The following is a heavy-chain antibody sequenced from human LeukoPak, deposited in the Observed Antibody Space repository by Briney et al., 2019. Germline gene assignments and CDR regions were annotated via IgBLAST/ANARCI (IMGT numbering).Heavy chain of an antibody. D-gene: IGHD3-3*01. CDR3: ARDSGFLEWFGFDY. CDR2: IYTSGST. V-gene: IGHV4-4*07. J-gene: IGHJ4*02. CDR1: GGSISSYY. Sequence: PSETLSLTCTVSGGSISSYYWSWIRQPAGKGLEWIGRIYTSGSTNYNPSLKSRVTMSVDTSKNQFPLKLSSVTAADTAVYYCARDSGFLEWFGFDYWGQGTLVTVSS.